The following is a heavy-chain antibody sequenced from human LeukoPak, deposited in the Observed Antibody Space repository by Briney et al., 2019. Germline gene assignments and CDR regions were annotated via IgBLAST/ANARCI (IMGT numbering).Heavy chain of an antibody. CDR3: ARHGSGSPNWFDP. D-gene: IGHD3-10*01. Sequence: SETLSLTCTVSGGSISTYYWSWFRQPPGKGLEWIGYIYYSGSTNYNPSLKSRVTISVDTSKNQFSLKLSSVTAADTAVYYCARHGSGSPNWFDPWGQGTLVTVSS. V-gene: IGHV4-59*01. CDR2: IYYSGST. CDR1: GGSISTYY. J-gene: IGHJ5*02.